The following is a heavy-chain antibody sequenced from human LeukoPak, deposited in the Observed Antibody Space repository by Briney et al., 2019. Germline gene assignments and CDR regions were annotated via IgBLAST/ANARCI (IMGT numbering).Heavy chain of an antibody. J-gene: IGHJ4*02. Sequence: SGTLSLTCTVSGDSISSYYWNWIRQPPGKGLEWIGYISYSGSTNYNPSLQSRVTTSVDTSKNQFSLKLSSVTAADTAMYYCARGGAVAGTRRLFDYWGQGTLVTVSS. CDR3: ARGGAVAGTRRLFDY. D-gene: IGHD6-19*01. CDR2: ISYSGST. V-gene: IGHV4-59*01. CDR1: GDSISSYY.